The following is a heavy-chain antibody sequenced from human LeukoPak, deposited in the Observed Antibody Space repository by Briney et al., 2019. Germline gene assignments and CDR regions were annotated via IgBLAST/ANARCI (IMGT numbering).Heavy chain of an antibody. CDR2: DSSSGGT. D-gene: IGHD3-3*01. CDR3: ARVPTINRVDMYYFDY. CDR1: GGFISSSY. J-gene: IGHJ4*02. Sequence: PSDTLSPTGTVAGGFISSSYWSWIRQPAKEGVELIGFDSSSGGTNYNPSLKGQVTISVDRSKHQFSLKLSSVTAADTAVYYCARVPTINRVDMYYFDYWGQGTLVTVSS. V-gene: IGHV4-59*01.